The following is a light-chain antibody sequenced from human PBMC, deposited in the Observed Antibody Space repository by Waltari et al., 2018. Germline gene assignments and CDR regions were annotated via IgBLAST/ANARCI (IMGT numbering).Light chain of an antibody. CDR2: YDD. V-gene: IGLV1-36*01. CDR1: RSNIGNNP. Sequence: QSVLTQPPSVSEAPRQRVTISCSGIRSNIGNNPENWYQQFPGRAPKLLIYYDDLLPSGVSDRFSGSKSGTSASLAISGLQSEDEAYYYCASWDDDLSGVVFGGGTKLTVL. CDR3: ASWDDDLSGVV. J-gene: IGLJ2*01.